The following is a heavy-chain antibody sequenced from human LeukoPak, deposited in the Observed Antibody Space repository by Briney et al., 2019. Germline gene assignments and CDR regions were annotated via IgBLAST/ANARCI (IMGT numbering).Heavy chain of an antibody. D-gene: IGHD3-22*01. CDR3: ARGRLTYYYDSSGYYGY. Sequence: PSETLSLTCAVYGGYFSGYYWGWIRQPPGKGLEWIGEINHSGSTNYNPSLKSRVTISVDTSKNQFSLKLSSVTAADTAVYYCARGRLTYYYDSSGYYGYWGQGTLVTVSS. CDR2: INHSGST. V-gene: IGHV4-34*01. J-gene: IGHJ4*02. CDR1: GGYFSGYY.